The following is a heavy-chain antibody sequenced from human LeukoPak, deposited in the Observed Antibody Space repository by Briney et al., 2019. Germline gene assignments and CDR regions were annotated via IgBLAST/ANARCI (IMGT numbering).Heavy chain of an antibody. D-gene: IGHD3-10*01. CDR3: ARVQEGLLWFGVYYHYGMDV. CDR1: GFTFGSYG. CDR2: IWYDGSNK. Sequence: GGSLRLSCAASGFTFGSYGMHWVRQAPGKGLEWVAVIWYDGSNKYYADSVKGRFTISRDNSKNTLYLQMNSLRAEDTAVYYCARVQEGLLWFGVYYHYGMDVWGQGTTVTVSS. J-gene: IGHJ6*02. V-gene: IGHV3-33*01.